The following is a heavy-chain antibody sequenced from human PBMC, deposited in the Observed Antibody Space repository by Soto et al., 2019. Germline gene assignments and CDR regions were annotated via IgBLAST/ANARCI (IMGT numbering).Heavy chain of an antibody. CDR1: SGSISTSY. V-gene: IGHV4-59*08. D-gene: IGHD6-13*01. CDR2: IYYSGST. Sequence: SETLSLTCTVSSGSISTSYWSWIRQPPGKGLEWIGYIYYSGSTNYNPSLKSRVTISVDTSKNQFSLKLSSVTAADTAVYYCARHRGAIAAAGTGIGNYYYYYYMDVWGKGTTVTVSS. J-gene: IGHJ6*03. CDR3: ARHRGAIAAAGTGIGNYYYYYYMDV.